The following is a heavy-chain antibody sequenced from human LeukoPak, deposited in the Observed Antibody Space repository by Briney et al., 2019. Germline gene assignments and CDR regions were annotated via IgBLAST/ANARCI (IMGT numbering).Heavy chain of an antibody. CDR3: ASVYDSSGYYPF. D-gene: IGHD3-22*01. Sequence: KSSETLSLTCTVSGVSVSSGGYYWSWIRQHPGKGLEWIGYIYYSGSTYYNPSLKSRLTISVDTSKNQFSLKLSSVTAADTAVYYCASVYDSSGYYPFWGQGTLVTVSS. V-gene: IGHV4-31*03. CDR2: IYYSGST. J-gene: IGHJ4*01. CDR1: GVSVSSGGYY.